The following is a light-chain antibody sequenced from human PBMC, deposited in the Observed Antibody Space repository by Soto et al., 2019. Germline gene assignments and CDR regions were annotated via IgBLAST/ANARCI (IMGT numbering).Light chain of an antibody. V-gene: IGKV1-5*03. CDR1: HSISSC. CDR3: QHYNSYSEA. Sequence: DIQMTQSPSTLSASVGDRVTITCRASHSISSCLAWYQQKPGKAPKLLIYKASTLKSGVPSRFSGSGSGTEFTLTISSLQPDDFATYYCQHYNSYSEAFGQGTKVDI. J-gene: IGKJ1*01. CDR2: KAS.